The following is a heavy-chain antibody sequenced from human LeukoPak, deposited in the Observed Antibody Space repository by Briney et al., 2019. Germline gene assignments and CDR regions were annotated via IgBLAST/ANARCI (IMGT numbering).Heavy chain of an antibody. Sequence: SETLSLTCNVLGGFVSSYYWSWIRQPPGKGLEWIGEINHSGSTNYNPSLKSRVTISVDTSKNQFSLKLSSVTAADTAVYYCARGRYVDTAMADHLDYWGQGTLVTVSS. J-gene: IGHJ4*02. CDR2: INHSGST. CDR1: GGFVSSYY. V-gene: IGHV4-34*01. CDR3: ARGRYVDTAMADHLDY. D-gene: IGHD5-18*01.